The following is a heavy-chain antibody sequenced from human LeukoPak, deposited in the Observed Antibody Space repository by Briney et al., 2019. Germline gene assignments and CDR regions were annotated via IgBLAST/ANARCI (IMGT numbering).Heavy chain of an antibody. Sequence: KPSETLSLTCTVSGGSISSSSYYWGWIRQPPGKGLEWIGSIYYSGSTYYNPSLKSRVTISVDTSKNQFSLKLSSVTAADTAVYYCARYPRVYFDLWGRGTLVTVSS. CDR3: ARYPRVYFDL. D-gene: IGHD5-24*01. CDR2: IYYSGST. V-gene: IGHV4-39*01. CDR1: GGSISSSSYY. J-gene: IGHJ2*01.